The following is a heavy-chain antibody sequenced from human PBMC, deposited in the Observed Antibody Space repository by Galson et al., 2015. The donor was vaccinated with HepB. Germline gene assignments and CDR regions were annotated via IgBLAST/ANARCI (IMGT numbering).Heavy chain of an antibody. D-gene: IGHD6-13*01. Sequence: SLRPSCAASGLTFSSYGMHWVRQAPGKGLEWVAVIWYDGSNKYYADSVKGRFTISRDNSKNTLYLQMNSLRAEDTAVYYCARDLTYLAAGASFDYWGQGTLVTVSS. V-gene: IGHV3-33*08. J-gene: IGHJ4*02. CDR2: IWYDGSNK. CDR3: ARDLTYLAAGASFDY. CDR1: GLTFSSYG.